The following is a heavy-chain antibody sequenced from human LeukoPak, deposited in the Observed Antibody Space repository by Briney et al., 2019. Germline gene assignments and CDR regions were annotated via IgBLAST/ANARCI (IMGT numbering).Heavy chain of an antibody. CDR2: IHYSGTT. J-gene: IGHJ5*02. V-gene: IGHV4-39*01. CDR3: AKVGGLAVAGTDNWMDP. D-gene: IGHD6-19*01. CDR1: GGSIRSSYY. Sequence: SETLSLTCSVAGGSIRSSYYWGWIRQPPGKGLEWIGNIHYSGTTYYNPSLEGRVTISVDTSKNQFSLKLSSVTPADTAVSSSAKVGGLAVAGTDNWMDPWGQGTLVTVSS.